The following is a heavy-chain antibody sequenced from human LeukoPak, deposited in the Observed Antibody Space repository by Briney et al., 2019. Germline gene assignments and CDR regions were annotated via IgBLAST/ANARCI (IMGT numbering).Heavy chain of an antibody. CDR2: IYYSGST. Sequence: ASETLSLTCTVSGGSISSYYWSWIRQPPGKGLEWIGYIYYSGSTDYNPSLKSRVTISVDTSRNQFSLRLSSVTAADTAVYYCARVTGYMTEDFFDYWGQGTLVTVSS. CDR3: ARVTGYMTEDFFDY. V-gene: IGHV4-59*01. J-gene: IGHJ4*02. D-gene: IGHD6-13*01. CDR1: GGSISSYY.